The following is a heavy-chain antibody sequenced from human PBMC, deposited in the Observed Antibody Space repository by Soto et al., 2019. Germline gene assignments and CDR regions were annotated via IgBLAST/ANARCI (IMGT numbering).Heavy chain of an antibody. CDR1: GYSFTTSG. J-gene: IGHJ4*02. CDR3: ARRLYGDYDY. D-gene: IGHD4-17*01. V-gene: IGHV1-18*01. CDR2: ISTYNGNT. Sequence: QAQLVQSGAEVKEPGASVKVSCKASGYSFTTSGITWVRQAPGQGLEWMGWISTYNGNTNYAQKLQDRVTLTTDTATSTAYMELRSPRSDDTAVYYWARRLYGDYDYWGQGTLVTVAS.